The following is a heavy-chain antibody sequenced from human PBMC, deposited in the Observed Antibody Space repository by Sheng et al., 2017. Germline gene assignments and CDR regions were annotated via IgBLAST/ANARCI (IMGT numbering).Heavy chain of an antibody. CDR2: VFSSGST. D-gene: IGHD6-13*01. J-gene: IGHJ4*02. V-gene: IGHV4-4*07. Sequence: QVQLQESGPGLVKPSETLSLTCTVSGGSVSSFYWSWIRQPAGKGLEWIGRVFSSGSTNFNPSLKSRVTMSVDTSKNQFSLNLSSVTAADTAVYFCARGPDGSSSWTFDFWGQGILVTVSS. CDR1: GGSVSSFY. CDR3: ARGPDGSSSWTFDF.